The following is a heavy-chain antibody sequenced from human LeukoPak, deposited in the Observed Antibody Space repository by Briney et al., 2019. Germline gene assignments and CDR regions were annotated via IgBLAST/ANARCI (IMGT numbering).Heavy chain of an antibody. J-gene: IGHJ4*02. CDR2: IYYSGST. CDR3: ARASENTMVRAAVEHYFDY. CDR1: GGSISSYY. D-gene: IGHD3-10*01. Sequence: PSETLSLTCTVSGGSISSYYWSWIRQPPGKGLEWIGYIYYSGSTNYNPSLKSRVTISVDTSKNQFSLKLSSVTAADTGVYYCARASENTMVRAAVEHYFDYWGQGTLVTVSS. V-gene: IGHV4-59*01.